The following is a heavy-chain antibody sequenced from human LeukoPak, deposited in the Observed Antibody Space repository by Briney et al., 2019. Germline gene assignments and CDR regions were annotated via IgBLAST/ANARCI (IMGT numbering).Heavy chain of an antibody. J-gene: IGHJ4*02. Sequence: SVKVSCKASGGTFSSYEISWVRQAPGQGLEWMGGIIPMFGTAKYAQKFQGRVTITTDKSTSTDYMELSSLRSEDTAVYYCASGTTDIVVVPATLRNYYFDYWGQGTLVTVSS. CDR3: ASGTTDIVVVPATLRNYYFDY. CDR2: IIPMFGTA. D-gene: IGHD2-2*01. V-gene: IGHV1-69*05. CDR1: GGTFSSYE.